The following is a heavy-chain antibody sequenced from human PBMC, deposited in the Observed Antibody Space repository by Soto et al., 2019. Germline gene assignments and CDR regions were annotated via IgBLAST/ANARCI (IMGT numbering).Heavy chain of an antibody. D-gene: IGHD2-15*01. V-gene: IGHV2-5*01. CDR3: AHSLYCSAGSGYFDY. Sequence: QITLKESGPTLVKATQTLTLTCTFSGFSLSISVVGVGWIRQPPGEALEWLALINWNDDKSYRPSLKRRVNITSDTSKNHVVLTMTNMDPVDTATYYGAHSLYCSAGSGYFDYWGQGTLVTVSS. J-gene: IGHJ4*02. CDR2: INWNDDK. CDR1: GFSLSISVVG.